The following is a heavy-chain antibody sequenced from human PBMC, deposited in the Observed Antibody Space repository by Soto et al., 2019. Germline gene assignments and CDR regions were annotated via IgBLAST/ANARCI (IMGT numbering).Heavy chain of an antibody. CDR1: GYTFTSYG. V-gene: IGHV1-18*01. D-gene: IGHD3-3*01. CDR2: ISAYNGNT. J-gene: IGHJ5*02. Sequence: QVQLVQSGAEVKKPGASVKVSCKASGYTFTSYGISWVRQAPGQGLEWMGWISAYNGNTNYAQKLQGRVTITTDTATSTAYMELRSLRSDDTAVYYWARERKIFGHGGSSLFYPWGQGTLVTVSS. CDR3: ARERKIFGHGGSSLFYP.